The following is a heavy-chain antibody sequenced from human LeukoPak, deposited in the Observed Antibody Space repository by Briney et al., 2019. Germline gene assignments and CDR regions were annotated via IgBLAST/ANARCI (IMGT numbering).Heavy chain of an antibody. CDR3: VRGYCSGGTCYLDY. D-gene: IGHD2-15*01. J-gene: IGHJ4*02. Sequence: GGSLRLSCAASGFSPVNNAIDWVRQAPGKGLEWVSGISASGGTTFYADSVKGRFTISRDNAKNSLYLQVNSLRAEDTAVYFCVRGYCSGGTCYLDYWGQGTLVTVSS. V-gene: IGHV3-23*01. CDR1: GFSPVNNA. CDR2: ISASGGTT.